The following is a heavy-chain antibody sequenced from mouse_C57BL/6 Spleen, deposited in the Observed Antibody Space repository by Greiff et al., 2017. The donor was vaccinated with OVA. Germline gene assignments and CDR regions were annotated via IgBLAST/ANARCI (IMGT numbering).Heavy chain of an antibody. J-gene: IGHJ2*01. CDR2: IRLKSDNYAT. D-gene: IGHD1-1*01. Sequence: DVKLVESGGGLVQPGGSMKLSCVASGFTFSNYWMNWVRQSPEKGLEWVAQIRLKSDNYATHYAESVKGRFTISRDDSKSSVYLQMNNLRAEDTGIYYCTGSLLLRDYWGQGTTLTVSS. CDR1: GFTFSNYW. CDR3: TGSLLLRDY. V-gene: IGHV6-3*01.